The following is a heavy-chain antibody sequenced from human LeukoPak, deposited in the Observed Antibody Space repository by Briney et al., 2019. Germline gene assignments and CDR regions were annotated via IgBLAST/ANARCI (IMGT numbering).Heavy chain of an antibody. D-gene: IGHD3-22*01. V-gene: IGHV3-66*01. CDR3: ARDHSRPFYYGMDV. J-gene: IGHJ6*02. CDR1: GFTVSSNY. CDR2: IYSGGST. Sequence: GGSLRLSCAASGFTVSSNYMSWVRQAPGEGLEWVSVIYSGGSTYYADSVKGRFTISRDNSKNTLYLQMNSLRAEDTAVYYCARDHSRPFYYGMDVWGQGTTVTVSS.